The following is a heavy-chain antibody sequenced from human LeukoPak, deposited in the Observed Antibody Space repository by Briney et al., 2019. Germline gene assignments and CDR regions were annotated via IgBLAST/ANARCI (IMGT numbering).Heavy chain of an antibody. CDR2: ISYDGSNK. J-gene: IGHJ1*01. Sequence: GGSLRLSCAASGFTFSSYGMHWVRQAPGKGLEWVAVISYDGSNKYYADSVKGRFTISRDNSKNTLYLQMNSLRAEDTAVYYCTRDPRLREFESWGQGTLVTVSS. V-gene: IGHV3-30*03. D-gene: IGHD2-21*02. CDR1: GFTFSSYG. CDR3: TRDPRLREFES.